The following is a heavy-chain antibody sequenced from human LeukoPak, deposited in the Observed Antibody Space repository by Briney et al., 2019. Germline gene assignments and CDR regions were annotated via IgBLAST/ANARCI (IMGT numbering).Heavy chain of an antibody. Sequence: GGSLRLSCAASGFTFSSYSMNWVRQAPGKGLEWVAVISYDGSNRYYADSVKGRFTISRDNSKNTLYLHMNSLRAEGTAVYYCAKGPYRGTGPALDYWGQGTLVTVSS. CDR1: GFTFSSYS. J-gene: IGHJ4*02. V-gene: IGHV3-30*18. CDR2: ISYDGSNR. CDR3: AKGPYRGTGPALDY. D-gene: IGHD3-10*01.